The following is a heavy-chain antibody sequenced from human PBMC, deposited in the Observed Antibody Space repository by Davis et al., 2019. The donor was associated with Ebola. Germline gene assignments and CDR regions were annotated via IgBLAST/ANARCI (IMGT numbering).Heavy chain of an antibody. J-gene: IGHJ3*02. CDR2: IYYSGST. CDR3: ATARKYAFEI. D-gene: IGHD1-14*01. Sequence: SETLSLTCTVSARSISSYYWSWIRQPPGKGLEWIGYIYYSGSTNYNPSLKSRVTIPVDPSKNQFSLKLSSVTAADTAMYYCATARKYAFEIWGQGTMVTVSS. CDR1: ARSISSYY. V-gene: IGHV4-59*01.